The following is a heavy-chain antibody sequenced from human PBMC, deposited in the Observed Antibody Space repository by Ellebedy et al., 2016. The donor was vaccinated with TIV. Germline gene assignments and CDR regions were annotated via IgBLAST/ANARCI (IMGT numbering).Heavy chain of an antibody. V-gene: IGHV3-23*01. D-gene: IGHD2-2*01. CDR3: ARDFQLLY. Sequence: GESLKISXAASGFTFTNYAMNWVRQTPGKALEWVSAISGRGGTTYYADSVKGRFSISRDNSKNMLYLQMNSLRAEDTAVYYCARDFQLLYWGQGTLVTVSS. CDR2: ISGRGGTT. J-gene: IGHJ4*02. CDR1: GFTFTNYA.